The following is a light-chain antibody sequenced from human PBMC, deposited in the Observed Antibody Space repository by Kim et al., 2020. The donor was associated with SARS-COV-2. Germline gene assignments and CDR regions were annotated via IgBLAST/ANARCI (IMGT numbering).Light chain of an antibody. Sequence: DIVMTQSPDSLAVSLGERATINCKSSQSVLYSSNNKNYLAWYQQKPGQPPKLLIYWASTRESGVPDRFSGSGSGTDFTLTISSLQAEDVAVYHCQQYYSSPLTFGQGTKVEI. CDR2: WAS. J-gene: IGKJ1*01. CDR3: QQYYSSPLT. V-gene: IGKV4-1*01. CDR1: QSVLYSSNNKNY.